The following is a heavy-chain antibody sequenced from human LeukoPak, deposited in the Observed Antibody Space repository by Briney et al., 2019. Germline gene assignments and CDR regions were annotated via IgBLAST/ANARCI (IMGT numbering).Heavy chain of an antibody. CDR1: GYTFTGYY. Sequence: ASVTVSCKASGYTFTGYYMHWVRQAPGQGLEWMGWINPNSGGTNYAQKFQGRVTMTRDTSISTAYMELSRLRSDDTAVYYCASYVDTAMVFDYWGQGTLVTVSS. J-gene: IGHJ4*02. D-gene: IGHD5-18*01. CDR3: ASYVDTAMVFDY. V-gene: IGHV1-2*02. CDR2: INPNSGGT.